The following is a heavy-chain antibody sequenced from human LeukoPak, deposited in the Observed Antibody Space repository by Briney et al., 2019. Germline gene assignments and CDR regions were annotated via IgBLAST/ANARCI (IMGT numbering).Heavy chain of an antibody. CDR1: GFTFSSYA. J-gene: IGHJ4*02. CDR2: ISSSSSYI. Sequence: TGGSLRLSCAASGFTFSSYAMSWVRQAPGKGLEWVSSISSSSSYIYYADSVKGRFTISRDNAKNSLYLQMNSLRAEDTAVYYCARGTTTRRSCVDYWGQGTLVTVSS. D-gene: IGHD4-17*01. CDR3: ARGTTTRRSCVDY. V-gene: IGHV3-21*01.